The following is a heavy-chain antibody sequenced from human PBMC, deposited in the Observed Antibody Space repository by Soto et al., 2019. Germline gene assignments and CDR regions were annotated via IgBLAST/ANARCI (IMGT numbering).Heavy chain of an antibody. CDR3: AKDGFTGTTPYFFDY. J-gene: IGHJ4*02. CDR1: GYTFNNYA. D-gene: IGHD1-7*01. V-gene: IGHV3-23*01. CDR2: ISGSGGST. Sequence: GGSLRLSCAASGYTFNNYAISWVRQAPGKGLEWISAISGSGGSTYYADSVKGRFTISRDNSKNTLYLQMNSLRAEDTALYYCAKDGFTGTTPYFFDYWGQGTPVTVSS.